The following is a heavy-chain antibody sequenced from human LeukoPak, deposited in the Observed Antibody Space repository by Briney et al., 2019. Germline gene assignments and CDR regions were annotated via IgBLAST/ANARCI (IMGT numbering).Heavy chain of an antibody. V-gene: IGHV3-23*01. D-gene: IGHD2-21*02. CDR2: ISGNGIST. CDR1: GLTFSSYA. Sequence: GGSLRLSCAASGLTFSSYAMSWVRQAPGKGPEWVSAISGNGISTSYADAVKGRFTISRDNSKNTLSLQMNSLRAEDTAVYYCANAGGDSRRHDFWGQGTLVTVSS. J-gene: IGHJ4*02. CDR3: ANAGGDSRRHDF.